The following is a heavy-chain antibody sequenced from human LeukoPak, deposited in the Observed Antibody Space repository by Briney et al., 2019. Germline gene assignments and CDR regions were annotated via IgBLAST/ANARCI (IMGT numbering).Heavy chain of an antibody. CDR3: ARHTVTYYYYYMDV. V-gene: IGHV3-7*01. D-gene: IGHD4-17*01. CDR1: GFTFSSYW. Sequence: PGGSLRLSCADSGFTFSSYWMSWVRQAPGKGLEWVANIKQDGSEKYYVDSVKGRFTISRDNAKNSLYLQMNSLRAEDTAVYYCARHTVTYYYYYMDVWGKGTTVSVSS. CDR2: IKQDGSEK. J-gene: IGHJ6*03.